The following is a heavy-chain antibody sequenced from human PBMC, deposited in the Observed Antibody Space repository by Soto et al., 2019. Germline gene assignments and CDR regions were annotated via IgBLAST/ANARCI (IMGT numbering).Heavy chain of an antibody. J-gene: IGHJ4*02. D-gene: IGHD3-22*01. V-gene: IGHV1-2*02. Sequence: WASVKVSCKASGYTFTGYYMHWVRQAPGQGLEWMGWINPNSGGTNYAQKFQGRVTMTRDTSISTAYMELSRLRSDDTAVYYCARDLDMIVVVFSGLNYWGQGTLVTVSS. CDR2: INPNSGGT. CDR1: GYTFTGYY. CDR3: ARDLDMIVVVFSGLNY.